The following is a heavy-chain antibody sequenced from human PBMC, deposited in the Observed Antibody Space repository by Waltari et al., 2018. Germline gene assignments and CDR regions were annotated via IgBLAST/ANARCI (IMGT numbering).Heavy chain of an antibody. CDR2: INPSSRS. CDR1: GYSISSGYY. D-gene: IGHD3-22*01. Sequence: QVQLPESGPGLVKPSETLSLTCAVTGYSISSGYYWGWVRQPPGKGLEWIGSINPSSRSYANPSHNSRITISEDTSKTQFSLQRSSVTAADTAVYYGTRSGYYYDSSGGAFDIWGQGTMVTVSS. J-gene: IGHJ3*02. V-gene: IGHV4-38-2*01. CDR3: TRSGYYYDSSGGAFDI.